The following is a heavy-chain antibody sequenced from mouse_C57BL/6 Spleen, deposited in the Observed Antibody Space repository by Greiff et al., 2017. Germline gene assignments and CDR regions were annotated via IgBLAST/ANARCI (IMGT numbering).Heavy chain of an antibody. V-gene: IGHV2-2*01. CDR1: GFSLTSYG. Sequence: VKLQESGPGLVQPSQSLSITCTVSGFSLTSYGVHWVRQSPGKGLEWLGVIWSGGSTDSNAAFISRLSISKDNSKSQVFFKMNSLQADDTAIYYCARKSDFTKAMDYWGQGTSVTVSS. J-gene: IGHJ4*01. D-gene: IGHD2-12*01. CDR3: ARKSDFTKAMDY. CDR2: IWSGGST.